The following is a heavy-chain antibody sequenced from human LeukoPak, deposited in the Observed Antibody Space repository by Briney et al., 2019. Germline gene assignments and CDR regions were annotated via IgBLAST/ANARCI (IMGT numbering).Heavy chain of an antibody. CDR3: ARDYYDSSGPTYYDY. V-gene: IGHV3-21*01. D-gene: IGHD3-22*01. J-gene: IGHJ4*02. Sequence: GGSLRLSCAASGFTFSSYSMNWVRQAPGKGLEWVSSISSSSSYIYYADSVKGRFTISRDNAKNSLYLQINSLRAEDTAVYYCARDYYDSSGPTYYDYWGQGTLVTVSS. CDR1: GFTFSSYS. CDR2: ISSSSSYI.